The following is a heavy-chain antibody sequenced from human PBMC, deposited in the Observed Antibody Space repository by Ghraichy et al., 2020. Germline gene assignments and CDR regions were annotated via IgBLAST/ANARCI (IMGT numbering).Heavy chain of an antibody. V-gene: IGHV3-33*01. CDR2: IWYDGSNK. D-gene: IGHD6-13*01. CDR3: ARDPNSIAAAAVDFDY. J-gene: IGHJ4*02. CDR1: GFTFSSYG. Sequence: GGSLRLSCAASGFTFSSYGMHWVRQAPGKGLEWVAVIWYDGSNKYYADSVKGRFTISRDNSKNTLYLQMNRLSAEDMAVYYCARDPNSIAAAAVDFDYWGQGTLVTVSS.